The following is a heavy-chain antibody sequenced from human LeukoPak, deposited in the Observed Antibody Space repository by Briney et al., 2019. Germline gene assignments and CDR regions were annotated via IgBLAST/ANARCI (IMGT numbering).Heavy chain of an antibody. CDR1: GFTFSSYW. Sequence: GGSLRLSCAASGFTFSSYWMSWVRQAPGKGLEWVANIKQDGSEKYYVDSVKGRFTISRDNSKNTLFLQMYSLRAEDTAVYYCAKAEGATAHYFDYWGQGTLVTVSS. CDR3: AKAEGATAHYFDY. V-gene: IGHV3-7*03. CDR2: IKQDGSEK. J-gene: IGHJ4*02. D-gene: IGHD5-12*01.